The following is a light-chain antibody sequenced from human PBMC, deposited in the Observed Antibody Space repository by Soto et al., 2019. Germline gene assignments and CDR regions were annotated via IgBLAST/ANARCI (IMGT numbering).Light chain of an antibody. CDR2: KAS. Sequence: IQMTQTPSTLSGSVGDRVTITCRASQTISSWLAWYLQKPGKAPKLLIYKASTLKSGVPSRFSGSESGTEFTLTISSLQPDDFATYFCLPYYHFSPFGQGTKVDIK. CDR3: LPYYHFSP. CDR1: QTISSW. J-gene: IGKJ1*01. V-gene: IGKV1-5*03.